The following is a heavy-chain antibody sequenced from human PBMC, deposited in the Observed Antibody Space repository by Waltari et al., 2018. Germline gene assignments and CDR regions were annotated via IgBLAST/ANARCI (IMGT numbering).Heavy chain of an antibody. Sequence: EVDLVESGGGLVQPGESLTLSCPASGFTLISYCMTWVSQAPGGGLGWVANMNQEGKERNYVDSVKGRFTISRDNAKNSLYLQMNSLRAEDTALYYCVRGQNADYWGQGALVTVSS. J-gene: IGHJ4*02. CDR3: VRGQNADY. CDR2: MNQEGKER. CDR1: GFTLISYC. V-gene: IGHV3-7*01.